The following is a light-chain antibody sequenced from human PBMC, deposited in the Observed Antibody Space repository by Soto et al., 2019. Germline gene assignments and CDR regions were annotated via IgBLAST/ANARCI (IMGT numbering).Light chain of an antibody. CDR2: DVS. Sequence: QSALTQPASVSGSPGQSITISCTGTSSDVGGYNYVSWYQQHPGKAPKLMIYDVSNRPSGVSNRFSGSKSGNTASLTLSGLQADAEDDDYCSSYTSSSTLDYVFGTGTKLTVL. V-gene: IGLV2-14*01. CDR1: SSDVGGYNY. J-gene: IGLJ1*01. CDR3: SSYTSSSTLDYV.